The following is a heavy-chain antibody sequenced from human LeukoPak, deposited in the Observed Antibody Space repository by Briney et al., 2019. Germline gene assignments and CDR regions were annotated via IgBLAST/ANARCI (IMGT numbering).Heavy chain of an antibody. J-gene: IGHJ4*02. CDR1: GYSISSGYY. CDR3: ARGGSGSYYDYYVDY. Sequence: SETLSLTCAVSGYSISSGYYWGWIRQPPGKGLEWIVRIYHSGSTYYNPSLKSRVTISVDTSKNQFSLKLSSVTAADTAVYYCARGGSGSYYDYYVDYGGQGTLVTVSS. CDR2: IYHSGST. V-gene: IGHV4-38-2*01. D-gene: IGHD3-10*01.